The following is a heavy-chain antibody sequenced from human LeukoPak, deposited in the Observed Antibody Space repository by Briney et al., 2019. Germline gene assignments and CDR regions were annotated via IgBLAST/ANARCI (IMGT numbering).Heavy chain of an antibody. CDR2: IYYSGST. V-gene: IGHV4-39*01. CDR1: GGSISSSSYY. J-gene: IGHJ4*01. Sequence: SETLSLTCTVSGGSISSSSYYWGWIRQPPGKGLEWIGSIYYSGSTYYTPSLKSRVAISVDTSKTQFSLKLSSVTAADTAVYFCARHRDYYDTWGHGTLVTVSS. CDR3: ARHRDYYDT. D-gene: IGHD3-22*01.